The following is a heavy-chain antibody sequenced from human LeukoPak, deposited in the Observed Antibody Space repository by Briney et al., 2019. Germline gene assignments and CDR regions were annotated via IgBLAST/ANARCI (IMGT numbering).Heavy chain of an antibody. CDR2: ISGSGV. Sequence: GGSLRLSCAASGFTFSSYAMSWVRQAPGKGLEWVSAISGSGVFYADSVKGRFTISRDNSKNTLYLQMSSLRAEDTAVYYCAKGTTTWGQGTLVTVSS. CDR1: GFTFSSYA. V-gene: IGHV3-23*01. J-gene: IGHJ5*02. CDR3: AKGTTT. D-gene: IGHD1/OR15-1a*01.